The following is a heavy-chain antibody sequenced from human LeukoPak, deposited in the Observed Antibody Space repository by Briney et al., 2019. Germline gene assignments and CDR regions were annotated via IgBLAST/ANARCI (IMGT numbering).Heavy chain of an antibody. CDR3: SRDRIGRMNDY. CDR2: ITPNSGGT. D-gene: IGHD3-16*01. J-gene: IGHJ4*02. CDR1: GYTFTGYY. Sequence: ASVKVSCKASGYTFTGYYMHGVRQAPGQGLEWMGWITPNSGGTHYAQRFQGRVTMTRDTSISTAYMELSRLTSDHTAVYYCSRDRIGRMNDYCGQGTLVTVSS. V-gene: IGHV1-2*02.